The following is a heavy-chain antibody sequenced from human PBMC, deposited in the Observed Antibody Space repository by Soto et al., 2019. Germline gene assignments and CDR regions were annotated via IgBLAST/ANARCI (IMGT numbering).Heavy chain of an antibody. CDR3: ARGLSFGGVIDNDY. Sequence: QVQLVQSGAEVKKPGSSVKVSCKASGGTFSSYAISWVRQAPGQGLEWMGGIIPIFGTANYAQKFQGRVTITADKSTSTADMELSSLRAEDTAVYYCARGLSFGGVIDNDYWGQGTLVTVSS. V-gene: IGHV1-69*06. CDR1: GGTFSSYA. D-gene: IGHD3-16*02. CDR2: IIPIFGTA. J-gene: IGHJ4*02.